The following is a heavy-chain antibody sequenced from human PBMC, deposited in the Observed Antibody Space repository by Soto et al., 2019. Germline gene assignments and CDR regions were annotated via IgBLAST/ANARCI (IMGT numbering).Heavy chain of an antibody. J-gene: IGHJ4*01. V-gene: IGHV4-39*01. CDR1: GATVTITTYF. D-gene: IGHD1-1*01. CDR2: IYYSGKT. CDR3: AKNLPTTGRFYY. Sequence: SETLSLTCTLSGATVTITTYFWAWIRKPPGKGLEWFGSIYYSGKTHYNPSLKSRVTISVDRSKNQFSLQMRSVTAADKAVYYCAKNLPTTGRFYYWGQGILVTVSS.